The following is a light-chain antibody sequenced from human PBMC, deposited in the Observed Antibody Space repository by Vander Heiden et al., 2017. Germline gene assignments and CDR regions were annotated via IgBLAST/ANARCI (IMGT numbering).Light chain of an antibody. Sequence: QSVLTQPPSASWTPGQRVSISCSGSRSNIATNYVYWYQQLPGTAPKLLIYMSSQRPSGVPDRFSGSKSGTSASLAISGLRSEDEADYYCASWDESLSGVVFGGGTKLTVL. V-gene: IGLV1-47*01. J-gene: IGLJ2*01. CDR3: ASWDESLSGVV. CDR1: RSNIATNY. CDR2: MSS.